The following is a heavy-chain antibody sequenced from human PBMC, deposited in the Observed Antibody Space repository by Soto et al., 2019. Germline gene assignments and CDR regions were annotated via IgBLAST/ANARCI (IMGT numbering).Heavy chain of an antibody. V-gene: IGHV3-15*01. J-gene: IGHJ4*02. CDR1: GFDFSKAW. D-gene: IGHD2-2*01. CDR2: LMSKTDGGTT. CDR3: AAGTGRTDLDY. Sequence: EVQLVESGGGLVKPGGSLRLSCAASGFDFSKAWMSWVRQAPGKGLEWVGRLMSKTDGGTTVYAAPVKGRFTISRDDSKNTLYLQMSSLNTEDTDVYYCAAGTGRTDLDYWGQGTLVTVSS.